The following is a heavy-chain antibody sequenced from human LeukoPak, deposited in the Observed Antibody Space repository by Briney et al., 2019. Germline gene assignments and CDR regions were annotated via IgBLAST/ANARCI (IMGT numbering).Heavy chain of an antibody. V-gene: IGHV1-24*01. J-gene: IGHJ4*02. Sequence: ASVKVSCKASGYNFIGHYMHWVRQAPGKGLEWMGGFDPEDGETIYAQKFQGRVTMTEDTSTDTAYMELSSLRSEDTAVYYCATEGELSLYSLNYWGQGTLVTVSS. CDR1: GYNFIGHY. D-gene: IGHD3-16*02. CDR2: FDPEDGET. CDR3: ATEGELSLYSLNY.